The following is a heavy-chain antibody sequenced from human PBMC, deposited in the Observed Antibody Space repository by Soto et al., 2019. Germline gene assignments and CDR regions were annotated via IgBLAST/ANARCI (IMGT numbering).Heavy chain of an antibody. CDR2: ISYDGSDK. V-gene: IGHV3-30-3*01. Sequence: PGGSLRLSCAASGFTFSSYAMSWVRQTPGKGLEWVALISYDGSDKYYADSVKGRFTISRDKSKNTLYLQMNSLRDEDTSVYYCAREDSLSVVAPGYWGQGVLVTVSS. CDR3: AREDSLSVVAPGY. CDR1: GFTFSSYA. D-gene: IGHD3-22*01. J-gene: IGHJ4*02.